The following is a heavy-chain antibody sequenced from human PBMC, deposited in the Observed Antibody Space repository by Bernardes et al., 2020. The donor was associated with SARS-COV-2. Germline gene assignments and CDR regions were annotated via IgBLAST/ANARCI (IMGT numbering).Heavy chain of an antibody. CDR3: SRQYGSSLGNWFDP. D-gene: IGHD6-6*01. CDR1: GGSISSDTYY. J-gene: IGHJ5*02. V-gene: IGHV4-39*01. Sequence: TLSLTCTVSGGSISSDTYYWVWIRQPPGKGLEWIASIYYSGYTYYNPSLKSRVTMSVDTSKNHFSLKLNSVTAADAAIYYCSRQYGSSLGNWFDPWGQGTLVTVSS. CDR2: IYYSGYT.